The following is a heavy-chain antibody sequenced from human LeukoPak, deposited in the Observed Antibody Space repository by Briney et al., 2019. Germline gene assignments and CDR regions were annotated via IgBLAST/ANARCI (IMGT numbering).Heavy chain of an antibody. CDR3: ARGDIVVVPAAILAY. D-gene: IGHD2-2*01. CDR2: INPNSGGT. V-gene: IGHV1-2*02. J-gene: IGHJ4*02. Sequence: ASVKVSCKASGYTFTGYYMHWVRQAPGQGLEWMGWINPNSGGTNYAQKFQGRVTMTRDTSISTAYMELSRLGSDDTAVYYCARGDIVVVPAAILAYWGQGTLVTVSS. CDR1: GYTFTGYY.